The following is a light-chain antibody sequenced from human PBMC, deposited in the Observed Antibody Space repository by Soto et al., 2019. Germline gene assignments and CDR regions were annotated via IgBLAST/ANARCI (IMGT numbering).Light chain of an antibody. CDR2: RAS. V-gene: IGKV1-5*03. CDR1: QSISSW. Sequence: DIQMTQSPSTLSASVGDRVTITCRASQSISSWLAWYQQKPGRAPKFLISRASTLESGVPPRFSGSGSGTEFTLTISSLQPDDFATYYCQHYSSYPLSFGGGTKVVIK. J-gene: IGKJ4*01. CDR3: QHYSSYPLS.